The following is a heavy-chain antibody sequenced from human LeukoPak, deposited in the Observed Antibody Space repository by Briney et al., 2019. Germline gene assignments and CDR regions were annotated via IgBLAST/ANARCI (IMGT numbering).Heavy chain of an antibody. J-gene: IGHJ3*02. CDR1: GGSISSYY. V-gene: IGHV4-59*06. D-gene: IGHD5-18*01. CDR2: IYYSGST. CDR3: ARLDTAMVMYAFDI. Sequence: PSETLSLTCTVSGGSISSYYWSWIRQHPGKGLEWIGYIYYSGSTYYNPSLKSRVTISVDTSKNQFSLKLSSVTAADTAVYYCARLDTAMVMYAFDIWGQGTMVTVSS.